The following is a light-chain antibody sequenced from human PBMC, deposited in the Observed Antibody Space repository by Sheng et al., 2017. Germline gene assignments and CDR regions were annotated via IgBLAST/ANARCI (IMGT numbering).Light chain of an antibody. Sequence: QSVLTQPPSVSGAPGQRVTISCTGTSSNIGAGYDVHWYIQFPGRAPKVLMYGNDNRPSGVPDRFSGSKSVTSSSASLSITGLQVDDEADYYCQCYDKSLRGWVFGGGTKVTVL. CDR2: GND. CDR3: QCYDKSLRGWV. V-gene: IGLV1-40*01. J-gene: IGLJ3*02. CDR1: SSNIGAGYD.